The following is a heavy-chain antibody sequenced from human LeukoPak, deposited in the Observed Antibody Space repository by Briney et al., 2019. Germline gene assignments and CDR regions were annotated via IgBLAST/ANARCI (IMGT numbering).Heavy chain of an antibody. V-gene: IGHV4-34*01. CDR2: IHHSGST. J-gene: IGHJ5*02. CDR1: GGSFSGYY. Sequence: PSETLSLTCAVHGGSFSGYYWSWIRQPPGKGLEWIGEIHHSGSTNYNPSLKSRVTISVDTSENQFSLKLSSVTAADTAVYYCARDGYNLTWFDPWGQGTLVTVSS. CDR3: ARDGYNLTWFDP. D-gene: IGHD5-24*01.